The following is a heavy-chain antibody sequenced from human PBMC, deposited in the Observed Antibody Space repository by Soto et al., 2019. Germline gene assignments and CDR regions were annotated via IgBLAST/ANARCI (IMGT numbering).Heavy chain of an antibody. V-gene: IGHV1-24*01. CDR1: GYSLNELC. CDR3: ATDLVVALAPLSILYFQQ. D-gene: IGHD3-22*01. CDR2: FDPEEGKM. J-gene: IGHJ1*01. Sequence: ASVKVSCKVSGYSLNELCMHWVRQPPGKGLEWIGGFDPEEGKMIYAQNFQGRVTMTEDTSTDTAYMELNSLTSEDTAIYYCATDLVVALAPLSILYFQQWGQGTVVTVPQ.